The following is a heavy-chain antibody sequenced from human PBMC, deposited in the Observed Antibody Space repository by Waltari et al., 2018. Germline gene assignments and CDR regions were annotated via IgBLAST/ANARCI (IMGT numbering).Heavy chain of an antibody. CDR3: ARTTHEIEDYAQY. J-gene: IGHJ1*01. CDR1: GSTFHDYV. CDR2: INAGTGKT. D-gene: IGHD2-2*01. V-gene: IGHV1-3*01. Sequence: QVQLVQSGAEVKKPGASVKVSCKASGSTFHDYVLHWVRQAPGQSLEWMGWINAGTGKTIYSQKFQGRVIITRDTSASTAYVELSSLASEDTAVYYCARTTHEIEDYAQYWGQGTLVTVSS.